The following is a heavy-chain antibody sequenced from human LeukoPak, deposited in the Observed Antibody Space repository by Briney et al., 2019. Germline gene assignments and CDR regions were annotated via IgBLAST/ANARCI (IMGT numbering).Heavy chain of an antibody. V-gene: IGHV4-39*07. CDR2: IYYSGST. CDR1: GGSISSSSYY. J-gene: IGHJ4*02. Sequence: PSETLSLTCTVSGGSISSSSYYWGWIRQPPGKGLEWIGSIYYSGSTYYNPSLKSRVTISVDTSKNQFSLKLSSVTAADTAVYYCASLVGYCSSTSCSKNFDYWGQGTLVTVSS. D-gene: IGHD2-2*01. CDR3: ASLVGYCSSTSCSKNFDY.